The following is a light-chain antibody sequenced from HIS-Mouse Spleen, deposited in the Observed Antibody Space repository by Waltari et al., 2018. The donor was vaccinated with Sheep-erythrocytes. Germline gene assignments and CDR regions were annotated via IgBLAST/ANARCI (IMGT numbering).Light chain of an antibody. CDR3: QQRSNWPPYT. J-gene: IGKJ2*01. CDR1: QSVSSY. Sequence: EIVLTQSPATLSLSPGERATLSCRARQSVSSYLAWYQQKPGQAPRLLIYDASNRATGSPARFSGSGSGTDFTLTISSLEPEDFAVYYCQQRSNWPPYTFGQGTKLEIK. CDR2: DAS. V-gene: IGKV3-11*01.